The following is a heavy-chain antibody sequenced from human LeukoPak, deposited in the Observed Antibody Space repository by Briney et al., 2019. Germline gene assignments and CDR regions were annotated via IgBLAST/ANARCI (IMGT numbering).Heavy chain of an antibody. CDR3: ARGVVDYSTRSGYLSP. CDR1: GGSFSGYY. CDR2: INHSGST. J-gene: IGHJ5*02. Sequence: SETLSLTCAVYGGSFSGYYWSWIRQPPGKGLEWIGEINHSGSTNYNPSLKSRVTISVDTSKNQFSLKLSSVTAADTAVYYCARGVVDYSTRSGYLSPWGQGTLVAVSS. V-gene: IGHV4-34*01. D-gene: IGHD3-22*01.